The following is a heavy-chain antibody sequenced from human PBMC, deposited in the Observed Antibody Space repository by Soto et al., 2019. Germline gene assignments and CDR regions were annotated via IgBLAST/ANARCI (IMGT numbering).Heavy chain of an antibody. CDR3: ASTYDYGDYFWYY. Sequence: SETLSLTCTVSGGSISSYYWSWIRQPPGKGLEWIGYIYYSGSTNYNPSLKSRVTISVDTSKNQFSLKLSSVTAADTAVYYCASTYDYGDYFWYYWGQGTLVTVSS. D-gene: IGHD4-17*01. V-gene: IGHV4-59*08. CDR2: IYYSGST. J-gene: IGHJ4*02. CDR1: GGSISSYY.